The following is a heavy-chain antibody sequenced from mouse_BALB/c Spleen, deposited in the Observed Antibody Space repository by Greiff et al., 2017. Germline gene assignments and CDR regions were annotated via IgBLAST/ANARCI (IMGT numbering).Heavy chain of an antibody. CDR3: TRNYYGSSYDAMDY. CDR1: GYTFTSYW. V-gene: IGHV1-5*01. J-gene: IGHJ4*01. CDR2: IYPGNSDT. D-gene: IGHD1-1*01. Sequence: DVKLVESGTVLARPGASVKMSCKASGYTFTSYWMHWVKQRPGQGLEWIGAIYPGNSDTSYNQKFKGKAKLTAVTSTSTAYMELSSLTNEDSAVYYCTRNYYGSSYDAMDYWGQGTSVTVSS.